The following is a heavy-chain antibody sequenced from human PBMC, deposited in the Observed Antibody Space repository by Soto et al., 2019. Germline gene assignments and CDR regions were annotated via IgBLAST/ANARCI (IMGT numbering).Heavy chain of an antibody. V-gene: IGHV3-23*01. Sequence: PGGSLRLSCTASGFTFSTSAMNWVRQAPGKGLEWVSGISGSGGTTYYADSVKGRFTISRDNAKRSLYLQMNSLRAEDTAVYYCARDFYGGYTYGPGDYWGQGALVTVSS. CDR3: ARDFYGGYTYGPGDY. CDR1: GFTFSTSA. CDR2: ISGSGGTT. D-gene: IGHD5-18*01. J-gene: IGHJ4*02.